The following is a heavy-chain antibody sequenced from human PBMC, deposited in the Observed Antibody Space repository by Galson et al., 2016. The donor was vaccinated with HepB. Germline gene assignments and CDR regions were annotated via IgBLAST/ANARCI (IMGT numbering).Heavy chain of an antibody. CDR2: AIHTGNS. V-gene: IGHV4-34*01. D-gene: IGHD2-15*01. J-gene: IGHJ4*02. CDR3: ARGGCGSCYSSDY. CDR1: GVSFRGFY. Sequence: ETLSLTCGVSGVSFRGFYWTWIRRTPGKGLEWIGEAIHTGNSNYNPSLKGRVAISIDTSKNQFFLRMTSVTAADTAVYYCARGGCGSCYSSDYWGQGTLVTVSS.